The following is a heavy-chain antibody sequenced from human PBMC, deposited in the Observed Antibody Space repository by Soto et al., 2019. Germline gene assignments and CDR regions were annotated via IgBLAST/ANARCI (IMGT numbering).Heavy chain of an antibody. V-gene: IGHV3-53*01. D-gene: IGHD2-15*01. CDR1: GFTVSNNY. Sequence: GGSLRLSCAASGFTVSNNYMSWVRQAPGKGLEWVSFIYSSGTTYYADSVKGRFTISRDNSKNTLYLQMSSLRIEDTAVYYCARQYCSGGSCYYGYDIWGQGTLVTV. CDR3: ARQYCSGGSCYYGYDI. J-gene: IGHJ4*02. CDR2: IYSSGTT.